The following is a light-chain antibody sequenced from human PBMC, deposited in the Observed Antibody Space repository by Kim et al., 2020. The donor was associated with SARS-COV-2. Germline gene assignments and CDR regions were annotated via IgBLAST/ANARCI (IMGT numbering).Light chain of an antibody. Sequence: QSVTIPCTGTSSDVGGYNYVSWYQQHPGKAPKLMIYEVSKRPSGVPDRFSGSKSGNTASLTVSGLQAEDEADYYCSSYAGRNDLVFGGGTKLTVL. CDR2: EVS. V-gene: IGLV2-8*01. CDR1: SSDVGGYNY. J-gene: IGLJ2*01. CDR3: SSYAGRNDLV.